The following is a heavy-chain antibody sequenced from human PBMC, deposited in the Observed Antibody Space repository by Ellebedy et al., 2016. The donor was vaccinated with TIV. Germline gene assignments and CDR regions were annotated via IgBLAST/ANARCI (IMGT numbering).Heavy chain of an antibody. J-gene: IGHJ6*02. CDR1: GGSISDYS. V-gene: IGHV4-59*08. CDR2: IYYSGST. D-gene: IGHD1-1*01. Sequence: SETLSLTCNVSGGSISDYSWTWIRQPPGKGLEWIGYIYYSGSTNYKPSLKSRVTISVDTSKNQFSLKLTSVTAADTAVYFCARVHWNDVPYYAMDVWGQGTTVTVSS. CDR3: ARVHWNDVPYYAMDV.